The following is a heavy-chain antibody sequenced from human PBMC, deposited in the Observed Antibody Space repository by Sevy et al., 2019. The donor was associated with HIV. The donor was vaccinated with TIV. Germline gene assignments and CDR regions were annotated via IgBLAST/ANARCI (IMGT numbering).Heavy chain of an antibody. CDR2: IYYTGST. CDR3: AGLGPRFLEWFRPTAITDVFDI. CDR1: GGSLSSNYYY. V-gene: IGHV4-39*01. D-gene: IGHD3-3*01. Sequence: SETLSLTCTVSGGSLSSNYYYWGWIRQPPGKGLDWIGSIYYTGSTNYNPSLKSRVTISVDTSKNQFSLKLTSVIAADTAVYYCAGLGPRFLEWFRPTAITDVFDIWGQGTMVTVSS. J-gene: IGHJ3*02.